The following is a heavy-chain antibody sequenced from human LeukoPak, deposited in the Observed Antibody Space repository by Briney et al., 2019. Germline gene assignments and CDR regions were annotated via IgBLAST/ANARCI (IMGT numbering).Heavy chain of an antibody. CDR2: IYTSGST. J-gene: IGHJ3*02. V-gene: IGHV4-61*02. Sequence: PSQTLSLTCTVSGGSISSGSYYWSWIRQPAGKGLEWIGRIYTSGSTNYNPSLKSRVTISVDTSKNQFSLKLSSVTAADTAVYYCARMMKYYYDSTGAFDIWGQGTMVTVSS. CDR3: ARMMKYYYDSTGAFDI. CDR1: GGSISSGSYY. D-gene: IGHD3-22*01.